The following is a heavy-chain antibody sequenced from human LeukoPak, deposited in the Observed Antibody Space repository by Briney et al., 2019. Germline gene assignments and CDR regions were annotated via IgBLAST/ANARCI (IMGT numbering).Heavy chain of an antibody. CDR2: INHSGST. D-gene: IGHD3-10*01. J-gene: IGHJ4*02. Sequence: SETLSLTCAVYGGSFSGYYWSWIRQPPGKGLEWIGEINHSGSTNYNPSLTSRVTISVDTSKNQFSLKLSSVTAADTAVYYCASSGSYIWGQGTLVTVSS. CDR1: GGSFSGYY. V-gene: IGHV4-34*01. CDR3: ASSGSYI.